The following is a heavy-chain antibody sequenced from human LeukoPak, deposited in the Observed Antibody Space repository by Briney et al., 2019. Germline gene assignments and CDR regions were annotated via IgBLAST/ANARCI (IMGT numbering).Heavy chain of an antibody. J-gene: IGHJ4*02. D-gene: IGHD6-13*01. CDR1: GSISTSFG. CDR2: ITSYNGHT. CDR3: AYYTSTWSSFDY. Sequence: ASVKVSCKASGSISTSFGINWVRHAPGQGLEWLGWITSYNGHTNYAQKLQGRVTLTTDTSTSTAFMELRSLRSDDTAVYYCAYYTSTWSSFDYWGQGTLVTVSS. V-gene: IGHV1-18*01.